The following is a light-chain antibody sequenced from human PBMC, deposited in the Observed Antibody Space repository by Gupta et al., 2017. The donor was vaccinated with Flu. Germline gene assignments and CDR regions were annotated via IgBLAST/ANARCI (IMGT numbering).Light chain of an antibody. CDR2: GAS. Sequence: GERATCSCRASQSLGGNVAWYQQSPGQAPRLVMYGASLRATGVPARFSGSGSGTEFTLTISSLESDDFAIYYCQQYNNWPLFGQGTKLEI. CDR1: QSLGGN. CDR3: QQYNNWPL. V-gene: IGKV3-15*01. J-gene: IGKJ2*01.